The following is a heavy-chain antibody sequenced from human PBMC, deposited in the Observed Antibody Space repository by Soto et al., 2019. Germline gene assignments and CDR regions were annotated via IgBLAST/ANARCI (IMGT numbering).Heavy chain of an antibody. CDR2: IRSKAYGGTT. CDR1: GFTFGDYT. CDR3: TRDGHYGYHNWLDP. V-gene: IGHV3-49*04. Sequence: GGSLRLSCTASGFTFGDYTMSWVRQAPGKGLEWVGFIRSKAYGGTTEYAASVKGRFTISRDDSKSIAYLQMNSLKTEDTAVYYCTRDGHYGYHNWLDPCGQGTLVTVSS. D-gene: IGHD4-17*01. J-gene: IGHJ5*02.